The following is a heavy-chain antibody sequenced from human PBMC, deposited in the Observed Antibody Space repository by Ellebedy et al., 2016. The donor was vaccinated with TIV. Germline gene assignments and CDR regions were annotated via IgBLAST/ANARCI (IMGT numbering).Heavy chain of an antibody. CDR2: IYYSGST. D-gene: IGHD6-13*01. CDR3: ARQAAAGRDWYFRFDL. J-gene: IGHJ2*01. CDR1: GGSISSSSYY. V-gene: IGHV4-39*01. Sequence: MPSETLSLTCTVSGGSISSSSYYWGWIRQPPGKGLEWIGSIYYSGSTYYNPSLKSRVTISVDTSKNQFSLKLSSVTAADTAVYYCARQAAAGRDWYFRFDLWGRGTLVTVSS.